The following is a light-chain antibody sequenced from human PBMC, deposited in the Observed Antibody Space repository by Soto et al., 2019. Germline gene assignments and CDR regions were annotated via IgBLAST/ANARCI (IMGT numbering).Light chain of an antibody. CDR2: GAS. CDR1: QSVSNNY. V-gene: IGKV3-20*01. CDR3: QQFGSSPRT. J-gene: IGKJ1*01. Sequence: VVLTQSPVTPSLSPGERATLSCRASQSVSNNYLAWYQQKPGQAPRLLIYGASNRATGIPDRFSGSGSGTDFTLTINRLEPEDFAVYYCQQFGSSPRTFGQGTKVDIK.